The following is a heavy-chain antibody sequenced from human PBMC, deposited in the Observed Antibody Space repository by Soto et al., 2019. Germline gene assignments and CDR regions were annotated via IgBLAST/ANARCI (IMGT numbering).Heavy chain of an antibody. CDR2: ITSSGSTM. CDR3: VKEKSIMYSGYDAFDL. D-gene: IGHD5-12*01. Sequence: PGGSLRLSCEASGFAFSSYEVDWVRQAPEKGLEWIAHITSSGSTMYNTDSVKGRFTISRDNAKNSLYLQMNSLRAEDTAVYYCVKEKSIMYSGYDAFDLWGQGTMVTVSS. J-gene: IGHJ3*01. CDR1: GFAFSSYE. V-gene: IGHV3-48*03.